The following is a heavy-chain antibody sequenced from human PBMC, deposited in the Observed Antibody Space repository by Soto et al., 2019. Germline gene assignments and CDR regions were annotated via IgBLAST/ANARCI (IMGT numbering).Heavy chain of an antibody. V-gene: IGHV3-30*18. CDR3: AKALGELSPESDDY. CDR1: GFTFSSYA. D-gene: IGHD3-16*02. CDR2: ISYDGSDK. J-gene: IGHJ4*02. Sequence: QVQLVESGGGVVQPGRSLRLSCAASGFTFSSYAMHWVRQAPGKGLEWVAVISYDGSDKYYADSVKGRFTISRDNSKKTLNLQMNSLRADDTAVYYCAKALGELSPESDDYWGQGTLITVSS.